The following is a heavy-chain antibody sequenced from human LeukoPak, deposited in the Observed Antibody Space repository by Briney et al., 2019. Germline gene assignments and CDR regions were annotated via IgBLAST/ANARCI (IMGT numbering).Heavy chain of an antibody. V-gene: IGHV3-30*04. CDR1: GFTFSSYA. CDR3: ARGARWELLRQDY. J-gene: IGHJ4*02. D-gene: IGHD1-26*01. CDR2: ISYDGSNK. Sequence: GRSLRLSCAASGFTFSSYAMHWVRQAPGKGLEWVAVISYDGSNKYYADSVKGRFTISRDNSKNTLYLQMNSLRAEDTAVYYCARGARWELLRQDYWGQGTLVTVSS.